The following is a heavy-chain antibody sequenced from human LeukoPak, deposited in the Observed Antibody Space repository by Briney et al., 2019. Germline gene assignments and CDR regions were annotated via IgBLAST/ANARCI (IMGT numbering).Heavy chain of an antibody. V-gene: IGHV3-53*01. CDR2: IYSSGRT. CDR3: ARNQPSGWYGSWFDL. Sequence: GGSLRLSCAASGFTVSSNYMSWVRQAPGKGLEWVSIIYSSGRTYYTDSVKGRFTISRDNSKNTLYLQMNSLRAEYTGVYYCARNQPSGWYGSWFDLWGQGTLVPVSS. J-gene: IGHJ5*02. CDR1: GFTVSSNY. D-gene: IGHD6-19*01.